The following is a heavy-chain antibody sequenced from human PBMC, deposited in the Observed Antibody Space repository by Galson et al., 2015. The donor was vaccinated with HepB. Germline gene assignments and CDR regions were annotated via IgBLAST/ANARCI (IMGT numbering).Heavy chain of an antibody. CDR3: AKGRDLVSFDY. V-gene: IGHV3-23*01. CDR2: ITGSGGDT. CDR1: GFTFSNYA. J-gene: IGHJ4*02. D-gene: IGHD5/OR15-5a*01. Sequence: SLRLSCAASGFTFSNYAMSWVRQAPGKGLEWVSAITGSGGDTYYADSVMGRFTFSRDNSKNTLSLQMNSLRAEDTAVYFCAKGRDLVSFDYWGQGTLVTVSS.